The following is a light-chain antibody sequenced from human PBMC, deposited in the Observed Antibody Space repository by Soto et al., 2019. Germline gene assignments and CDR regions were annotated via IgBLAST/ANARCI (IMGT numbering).Light chain of an antibody. J-gene: IGLJ1*01. CDR3: SSYAGSSNV. CDR2: EVN. Sequence: QSALTQPPSASGSPGQSVAISCTGTSSDGGGYNYVSWYQQHPGKAPKLMIYEVNKRPSGVPDRFSGSKSGNTASLTVSGLQAEDEADYYCSSYAGSSNVFGTGTTVTVL. V-gene: IGLV2-8*01. CDR1: SSDGGGYNY.